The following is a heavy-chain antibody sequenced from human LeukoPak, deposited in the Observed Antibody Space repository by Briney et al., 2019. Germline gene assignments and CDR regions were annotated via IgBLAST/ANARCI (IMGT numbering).Heavy chain of an antibody. V-gene: IGHV1-2*02. CDR3: ARDGRTVSYYWFFDI. D-gene: IGHD4-17*01. CDR1: GYTLTNYN. Sequence: ASVKVSCKASGYTLTNYNMQWVRQAPGQGLEWIGRITTKSGVTKYAQKFEGRVTMTTDTFSNTAYVEVSSLTSDDTAVYYCARDGRTVSYYWFFDIWGRGTLITVAS. J-gene: IGHJ2*01. CDR2: ITTKSGVT.